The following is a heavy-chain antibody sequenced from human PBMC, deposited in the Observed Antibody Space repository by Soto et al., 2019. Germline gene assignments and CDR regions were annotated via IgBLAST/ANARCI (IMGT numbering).Heavy chain of an antibody. J-gene: IGHJ1*01. V-gene: IGHV3-48*02. D-gene: IGHD6-19*01. CDR2: ISSSSSTI. CDR3: PKHRIGHGYSSGGYPPPLQH. Sequence: GGSLRLSCAASGFTFSSYSMNWVRQAPGKGLEWVSYISSSSSTIYYADSVKGRFTISRDNAKNSLYLQMNSLRDEDTAVYYCPKHRIGHGYSSGGYPPPLQHWGQGTLVTVSS. CDR1: GFTFSSYS.